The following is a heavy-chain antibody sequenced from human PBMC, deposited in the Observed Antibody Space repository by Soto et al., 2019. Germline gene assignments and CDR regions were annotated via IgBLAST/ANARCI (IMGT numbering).Heavy chain of an antibody. J-gene: IGHJ4*02. D-gene: IGHD6-25*01. V-gene: IGHV5-51*01. CDR3: AKLGFPGAIDFDS. CDR2: IHPLDSET. Sequence: EVQLVQSGAVVKKSGESLTISCKVSGYNFTAFWLGWVRQMPGKGLEWMANIHPLDSETNYGPSFQGQVTISADKSITTAFLHWSSLKASDTGIYFCAKLGFPGAIDFDSWGQGSLVIVSS. CDR1: GYNFTAFW.